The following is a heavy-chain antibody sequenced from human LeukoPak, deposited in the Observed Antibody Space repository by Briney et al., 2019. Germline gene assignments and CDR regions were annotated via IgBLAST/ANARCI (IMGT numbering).Heavy chain of an antibody. Sequence: GASVKVSCKASGYTFTSYAMHWVRQAPGQRLEWMGWINAGNGNTKYSQEFQGRVTITRDTSASTAYMELSSLRSEDMAVYYCARGFIGQQLFPVPMDVWGKGTTVTISS. V-gene: IGHV1-3*03. D-gene: IGHD6-13*01. CDR3: ARGFIGQQLFPVPMDV. CDR2: INAGNGNT. J-gene: IGHJ6*03. CDR1: GYTFTSYA.